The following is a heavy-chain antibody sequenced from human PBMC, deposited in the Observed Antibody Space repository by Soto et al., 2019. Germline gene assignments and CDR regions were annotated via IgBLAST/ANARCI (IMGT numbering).Heavy chain of an antibody. CDR1: GFTFSSYS. CDR2: ISSSSTYI. V-gene: IGHV3-21*01. J-gene: IGHJ5*01. Sequence: EVQLVESGGGLVKPGGSLRLSCAASGFTFSSYSMNWVRQAPGKGLEWVSSISSSSTYIYYADSVKGRFTISRDNAKXXXXXXXXXXXXXXXXXXXXXXXXXXXXXXXXYWFDSWGQGTLVTVSS. CDR3: XXXXXXXXXXXXYWFDS.